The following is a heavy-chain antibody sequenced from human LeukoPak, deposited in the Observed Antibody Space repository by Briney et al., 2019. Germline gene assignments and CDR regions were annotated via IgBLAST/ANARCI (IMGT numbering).Heavy chain of an antibody. V-gene: IGHV3-15*01. D-gene: IGHD2-2*02. CDR3: TKDLPYTGGLALNY. Sequence: GGSLRLSCVASGITFSYAWMVWVRQAPGKGLEGVGRIKSKADGATTDYGLPVKGRFTISRDDSKNTLYLQMNSLTTDDTAVYYCTKDLPYTGGLALNYWGQGTLVTVSS. CDR1: GITFSYAW. J-gene: IGHJ4*02. CDR2: IKSKADGATT.